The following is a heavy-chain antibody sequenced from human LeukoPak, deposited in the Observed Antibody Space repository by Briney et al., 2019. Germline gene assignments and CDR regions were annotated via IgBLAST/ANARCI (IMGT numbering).Heavy chain of an antibody. J-gene: IGHJ4*02. Sequence: GASVKVSCKASGYTFTDYYIHWVQQAPEKGLEWMGSVDPEDGESIYAEKFQGRVIITADTSINTAYMELSSLRSEDTAVYYCATPQHPLDYWGQGTLVTVSS. V-gene: IGHV1-69-2*01. CDR3: ATPQHPLDY. CDR1: GYTFTDYY. CDR2: VDPEDGES.